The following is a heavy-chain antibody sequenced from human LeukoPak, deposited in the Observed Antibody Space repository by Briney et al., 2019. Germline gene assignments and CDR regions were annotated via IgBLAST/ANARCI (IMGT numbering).Heavy chain of an antibody. CDR2: INNDGRST. CDR1: GFTFSSHW. V-gene: IGHV3-74*01. Sequence: GGSLRLSCAASGFTFSSHWVHWVRQAPGKGLVWVSHINNDGRSTRYADSVKGRFTISRDNAKNAVYLQMNSLRVEDTAVYYCARDSNTDWYFDLWGRGTLVTVSS. CDR3: ARDSNTDWYFDL. J-gene: IGHJ2*01. D-gene: IGHD2-8*02.